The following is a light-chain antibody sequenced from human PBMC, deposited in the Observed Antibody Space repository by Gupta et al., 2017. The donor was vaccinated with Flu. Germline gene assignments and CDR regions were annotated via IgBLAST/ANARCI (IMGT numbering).Light chain of an antibody. Sequence: SGDALPKKYAYWYQQKSGQAPVLIIYEDNKRPSGIPERFSGSSSGTMATLTINGAQVEDGGDYDCYSTDINGEGVFGGGTKVTVL. V-gene: IGLV3-10*01. J-gene: IGLJ3*02. CDR1: ALPKKY. CDR3: YSTDINGEGV. CDR2: EDN.